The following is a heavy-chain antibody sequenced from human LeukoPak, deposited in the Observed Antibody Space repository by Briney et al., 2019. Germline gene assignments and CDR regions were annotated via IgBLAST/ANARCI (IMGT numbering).Heavy chain of an antibody. Sequence: GASVKVSCKASGYTFTSFDMNWVRQATGQGLEWMGWMNPNSGNTGYAQKLQGRVTMATDTSTSTAYMELRSLRSDDTAVYYCARVHIVLMVYIQPSKGFDPWGQGTLVTVSS. CDR2: MNPNSGNT. V-gene: IGHV1-8*01. D-gene: IGHD2-8*01. CDR3: ARVHIVLMVYIQPSKGFDP. CDR1: GYTFTSFD. J-gene: IGHJ5*02.